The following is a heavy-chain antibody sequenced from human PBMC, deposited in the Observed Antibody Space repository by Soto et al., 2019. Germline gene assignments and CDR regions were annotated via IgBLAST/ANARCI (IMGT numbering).Heavy chain of an antibody. J-gene: IGHJ3*02. CDR3: ARGLVDM. CDR2: INHDGSEM. V-gene: IGHV3-7*05. Sequence: EVQVVESGGGSVQPGGSLRLSCTVSGFPFSGYLMDWVRQAPGKGLEWVANINHDGSEMYYGDSVKGRFTISRDNAKNSLYLQMNSLRVEDPAVYYCARGLVDMWGQGTMVTVSS. CDR1: GFPFSGYL. D-gene: IGHD3-10*01.